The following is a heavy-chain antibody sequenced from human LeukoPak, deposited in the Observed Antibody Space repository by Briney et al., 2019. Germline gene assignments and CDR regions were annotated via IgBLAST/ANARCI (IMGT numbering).Heavy chain of an antibody. CDR3: ARAEEKRWDYYYGMDV. D-gene: IGHD4-17*01. CDR2: ISSSGSTI. V-gene: IGHV3-11*01. J-gene: IGHJ6*02. CDR1: GFTFSDYY. Sequence: GGSLRLSCAASGFTFSDYYMSWIRQAPGKGLEWVSYISSSGSTIYYADSVKGRFTISRDNAKNSLYLQMNSLRAEDTAVYYCARAEEKRWDYYYGMDVWGQGTTVTVSS.